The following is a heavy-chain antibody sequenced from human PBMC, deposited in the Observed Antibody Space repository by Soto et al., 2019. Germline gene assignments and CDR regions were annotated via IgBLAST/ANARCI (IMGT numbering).Heavy chain of an antibody. V-gene: IGHV4-31*03. CDR1: GGSISSGGYY. Sequence: QVQLQESGPGLVKPSQTLSLNCTVSGGSISSGGYYWSWIRQHPGKGLEWIGYIYYSGSTYYNPSHNRRVTTEVDTSKHHFSLMLSFVTAADTAVYYCAVIYIGSPGGALRYWGQGTLVTVSS. CDR3: AVIYIGSPGGALRY. J-gene: IGHJ4*02. D-gene: IGHD1-26*01. CDR2: IYYSGST.